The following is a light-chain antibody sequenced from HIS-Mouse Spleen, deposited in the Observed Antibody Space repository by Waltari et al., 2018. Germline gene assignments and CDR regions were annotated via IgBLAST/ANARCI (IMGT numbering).Light chain of an antibody. CDR3: SSYTSSSTLV. Sequence: QSALTQPASVSGSPGQSITISCTGTSSDVGGYNYVSWYQQNPGNAHKLMIYEVSNRPSGVSNRFSGSKSGNTASLTISGLQAEDEADYYCSSYTSSSTLVFGGGTKLTVL. CDR2: EVS. J-gene: IGLJ2*01. CDR1: SSDVGGYNY. V-gene: IGLV2-14*01.